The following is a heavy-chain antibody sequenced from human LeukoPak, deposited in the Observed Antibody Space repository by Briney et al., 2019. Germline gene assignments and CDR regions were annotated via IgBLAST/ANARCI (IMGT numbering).Heavy chain of an antibody. D-gene: IGHD1-26*01. CDR1: GFTVSSNY. CDR2: IYSGGST. CDR3: AREEELRF. V-gene: IGHV3-66*01. J-gene: IGHJ4*02. Sequence: QPGGSLRLSCAASGFTVSSNYMSWVRQAPGKGLEWVSVIYSGGSTYYADSVKGRFAISRDYSKNTLYLQMNSLRVEDTAVYYCAREEELRFWGQGTLVTVSS.